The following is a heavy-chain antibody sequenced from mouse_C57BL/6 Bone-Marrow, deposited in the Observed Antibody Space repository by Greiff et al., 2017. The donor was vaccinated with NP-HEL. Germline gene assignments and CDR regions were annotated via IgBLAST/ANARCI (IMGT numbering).Heavy chain of an antibody. D-gene: IGHD2-4*01. Sequence: EVHLVESEGGLVQPGRSMKLSCTASGFTFSDYYMAWVRQVPEKGLEWVAIINYDSGSTYYMDSLKSRFIISRDNAKNILYLQMSSLKAEDTATYYSAREPLIYYDFPFDDWGKGTTLTVAS. CDR2: INYDSGST. V-gene: IGHV5-16*01. CDR1: GFTFSDYY. CDR3: AREPLIYYDFPFDD. J-gene: IGHJ2*01.